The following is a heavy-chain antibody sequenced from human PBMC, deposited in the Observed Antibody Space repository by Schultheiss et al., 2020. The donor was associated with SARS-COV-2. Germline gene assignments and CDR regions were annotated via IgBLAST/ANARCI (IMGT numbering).Heavy chain of an antibody. CDR2: VSAGGGTT. CDR1: GFTFSSYA. CDR3: AKASGYSASGDYYTDV. D-gene: IGHD3-3*01. V-gene: IGHV3-23*01. Sequence: GESLKISCAASGFTFSSYAMHWVRQAPGKGLEWVSAVSAGGGTTYYADSVKGRFTISGDNSKNTLYLQMNRLRAEDTAVYYCAKASGYSASGDYYTDVWGKGTTVTVSS. J-gene: IGHJ6*03.